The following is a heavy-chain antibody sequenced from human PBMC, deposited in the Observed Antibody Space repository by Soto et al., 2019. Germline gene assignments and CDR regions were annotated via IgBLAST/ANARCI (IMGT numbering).Heavy chain of an antibody. Sequence: SETLSLTCTVSGGSISSISYYWGWIRQPPGKGLEWIGSIYYSGSTYYNPSLKSRVTISVDTSKNQFSLKLSSVTAADTAVYYCARHYCSGGSCRSYFDYWGQGTLVTVSS. V-gene: IGHV4-39*01. J-gene: IGHJ4*02. CDR1: GGSISSISYY. D-gene: IGHD2-15*01. CDR2: IYYSGST. CDR3: ARHYCSGGSCRSYFDY.